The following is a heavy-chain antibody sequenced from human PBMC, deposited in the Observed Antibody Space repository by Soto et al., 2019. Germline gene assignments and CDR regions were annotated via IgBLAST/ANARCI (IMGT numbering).Heavy chain of an antibody. Sequence: GGSLRLSCVASGFTFSSYWMHWVRQSPGKGLGWVARIGSDGMYSSYADSVLGRFTISRDNVGNTLSLQMNSLRAHYTAVYYCVRAGTIWGLDYWGHGTHVTVSS. J-gene: IGHJ4*01. CDR2: IGSDGMYS. CDR3: VRAGTIWGLDY. D-gene: IGHD7-27*01. CDR1: GFTFSSYW. V-gene: IGHV3-74*01.